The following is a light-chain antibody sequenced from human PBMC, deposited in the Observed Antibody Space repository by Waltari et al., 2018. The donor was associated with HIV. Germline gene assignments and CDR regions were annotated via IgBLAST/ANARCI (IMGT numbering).Light chain of an antibody. J-gene: IGLJ2*01. V-gene: IGLV2-14*01. CDR1: TSDIGSYNY. CDR2: EVS. CDR3: SSYATAANVV. Sequence: QSALTQPASVSGSPGQSITMSCTGTTSDIGSYNYLSWYQQHPGKAPKVIIYEVSNRPSGVSNRFSGSKSGNTASLTISGLQAEDEADYYCSSYATAANVVFGEGTKLTV.